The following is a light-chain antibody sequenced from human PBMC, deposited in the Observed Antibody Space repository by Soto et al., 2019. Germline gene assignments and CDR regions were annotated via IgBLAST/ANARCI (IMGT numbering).Light chain of an antibody. J-gene: IGKJ1*01. CDR2: GAF. V-gene: IGKV3-15*01. CDR3: QQDISWPT. Sequence: EILMRHSRATLSLSPEERVTLSCSASPSVHSRIAWYRKKPGQAPRLLIYGAFMRATGIPARFSGSGSGTEFTITISRVPSEDFAVYYCQQDISWPTFGQGTKVDIK. CDR1: PSVHSR.